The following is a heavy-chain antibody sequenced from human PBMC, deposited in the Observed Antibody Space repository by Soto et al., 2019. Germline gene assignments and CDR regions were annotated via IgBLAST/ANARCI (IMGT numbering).Heavy chain of an antibody. Sequence: EVQLVESGGGLVQPGRSLRLSCAASGFTFDDYAMHWVRQAPGKGLEWVSGISWNSGSIGYADSVKGRFTISRDNAKNSLYLQMNSLTAEDTALYYCAKDIDSSSLGPFDYWGQGTLVTVSS. V-gene: IGHV3-9*01. J-gene: IGHJ4*02. CDR1: GFTFDDYA. D-gene: IGHD6-13*01. CDR3: AKDIDSSSLGPFDY. CDR2: ISWNSGSI.